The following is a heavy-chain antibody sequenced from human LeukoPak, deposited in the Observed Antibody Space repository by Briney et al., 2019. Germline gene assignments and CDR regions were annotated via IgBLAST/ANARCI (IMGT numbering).Heavy chain of an antibody. CDR2: ISSSGSTI. CDR1: GFTFSSYE. J-gene: IGHJ4*02. V-gene: IGHV3-48*03. D-gene: IGHD6-13*01. CDR3: AREYSSSWYVPYYFDY. Sequence: GGSLRLSCAASGFTFSSYEMNWVRQAPGKGLEWVSYISSSGSTIYYADSVKGRFTISRDNAKNSLYLHMNSLRAEDTAVYYCAREYSSSWYVPYYFDYWGQGTLVTVSS.